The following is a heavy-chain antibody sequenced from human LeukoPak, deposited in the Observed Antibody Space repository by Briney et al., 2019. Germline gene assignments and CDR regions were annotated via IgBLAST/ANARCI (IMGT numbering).Heavy chain of an antibody. CDR3: AKGGGTAMAVYYYYGMDV. D-gene: IGHD5-18*01. V-gene: IGHV3-23*01. J-gene: IGHJ6*02. CDR1: GFTFSSYA. Sequence: GGSLRLSCAASGFTFSSYAMSWVRQAPGKGLEWVSAISGSGGSTYYADSVKGRFTISRDNSKNTLYLQMNSLRAEDTAVYYCAKGGGTAMAVYYYYGMDVWGQGTTVTVSS. CDR2: ISGSGGST.